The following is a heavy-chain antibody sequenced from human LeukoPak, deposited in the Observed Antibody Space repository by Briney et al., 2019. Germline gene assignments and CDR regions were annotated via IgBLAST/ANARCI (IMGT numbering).Heavy chain of an antibody. CDR1: GYTFTGYY. CDR2: INPNSGGT. CDR3: ARVSYDSSGYSLDY. J-gene: IGHJ4*02. Sequence: ASVKVSCKASGYTFTGYYMHWVRQAPGQGLEWMGWINPNSGGTNYARKFQGRVTMTRDTSISTAYMELSRLRSDDTAVYYCARVSYDSSGYSLDYWGQGTLVTVSS. D-gene: IGHD3-22*01. V-gene: IGHV1-2*02.